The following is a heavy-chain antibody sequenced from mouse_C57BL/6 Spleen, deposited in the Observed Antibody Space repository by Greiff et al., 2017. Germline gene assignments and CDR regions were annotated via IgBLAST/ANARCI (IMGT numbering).Heavy chain of an antibody. J-gene: IGHJ2*01. CDR1: GFTFSNYW. CDR3: TRDDGGVDY. D-gene: IGHD2-14*01. Sequence: EVKVEESGGGLVQPGGSMKLSCVASGFTFSNYWMNWVRQSPEKGLEWVAQIRLKSDNYATHYAESVKGRFTISRDDSKSSVYLQMNNLRAEDTGIYYCTRDDGGVDYWGQGTTLTVSS. V-gene: IGHV6-3*01. CDR2: IRLKSDNYAT.